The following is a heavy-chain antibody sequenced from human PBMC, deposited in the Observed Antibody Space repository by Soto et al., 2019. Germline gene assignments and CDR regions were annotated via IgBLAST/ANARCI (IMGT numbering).Heavy chain of an antibody. J-gene: IGHJ5*02. Sequence: ASVKVSCKASGYTFTSYAMHRVRQAPGQRLEWVGWINAGNGDTKYSQKFQGRVTITRDTSASTAYMELSSLRSEDTAVYYCASGIPGLGWFDPWGQGTLVTVSS. D-gene: IGHD3-10*01. CDR1: GYTFTSYA. V-gene: IGHV1-3*01. CDR3: ASGIPGLGWFDP. CDR2: INAGNGDT.